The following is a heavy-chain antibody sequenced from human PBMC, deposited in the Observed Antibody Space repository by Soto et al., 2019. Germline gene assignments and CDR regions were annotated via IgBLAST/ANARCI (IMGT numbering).Heavy chain of an antibody. Sequence: SQTLSLTCAISGDSVSSNSAAWNWIRQSPSRGLEWLGRTYYRSKWYNDYAVSVKSRITINPDTSKNQFSLQLNSVTPEDTAVNYCARYPHLRNNRNDSNAFDIWGQGTMVTVSS. CDR3: ARYPHLRNNRNDSNAFDI. CDR2: TYYRSKWYN. J-gene: IGHJ3*02. D-gene: IGHD1-1*01. V-gene: IGHV6-1*01. CDR1: GDSVSSNSAA.